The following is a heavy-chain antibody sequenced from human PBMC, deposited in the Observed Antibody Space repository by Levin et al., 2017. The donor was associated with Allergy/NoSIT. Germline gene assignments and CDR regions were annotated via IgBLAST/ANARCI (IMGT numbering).Heavy chain of an antibody. D-gene: IGHD3-3*01. CDR1: GFIFSSYG. J-gene: IGHJ6*02. CDR2: IWYDGSNE. CDR3: ARDGQIFGVVKVYYGMDV. V-gene: IGHV3-33*01. Sequence: HPGGSLRLSCAASGFIFSSYGMYWVRQAPGKGLEWVASIWYDGSNEYYADSVKGRFTISRDNSKNTLYLQMNSLRAEDTAVYYCARDGQIFGVVKVYYGMDVWGQGTTVTVSS.